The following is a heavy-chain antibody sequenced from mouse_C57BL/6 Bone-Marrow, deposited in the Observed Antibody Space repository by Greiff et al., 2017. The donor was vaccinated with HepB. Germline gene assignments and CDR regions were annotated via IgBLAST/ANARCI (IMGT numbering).Heavy chain of an antibody. Sequence: VHVKQSGPELVKPGASVKISCKASGYSFTGYYMHWVKQSHGNILDWIGYIYPYNGVSSYNQKFKGKATLTVDKSSSTAYMELRSLTSEDSAVYYCARWDYYGSLYYYAMDYWGQGTSVTVSS. J-gene: IGHJ4*01. CDR1: GYSFTGYY. D-gene: IGHD1-1*01. CDR2: IYPYNGVS. V-gene: IGHV1-31*01. CDR3: ARWDYYGSLYYYAMDY.